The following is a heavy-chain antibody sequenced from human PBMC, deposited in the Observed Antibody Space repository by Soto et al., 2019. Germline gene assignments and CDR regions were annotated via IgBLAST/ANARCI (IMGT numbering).Heavy chain of an antibody. D-gene: IGHD3-16*01. Sequence: PSETMSLTCTVSGGYISNYYWSWIRQPPGKGLEWIGYIYYSGSTNYNPSLKSRVTISVDTSKNQFSLKLSSVTAADTAVYYCAREWGATFDYWGQGTLVTVSS. J-gene: IGHJ4*02. CDR2: IYYSGST. CDR3: AREWGATFDY. V-gene: IGHV4-59*01. CDR1: GGYISNYY.